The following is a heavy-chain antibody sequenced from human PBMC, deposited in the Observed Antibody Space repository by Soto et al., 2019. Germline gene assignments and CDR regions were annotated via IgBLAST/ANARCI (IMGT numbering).Heavy chain of an antibody. Sequence: QVPLVESGGRVVQPGRSLRLSCAASGFNFSTYGMHWVRQAPGKGLEWVAFIWYDGSNEYHGDSVKGRFTISRDNSKNTLYLQMNSLTDDATAVYYGARDLKGGSAGAPGYYYYYCGLDVWGRATTVTVSS. CDR3: ARDLKGGSAGAPGYYYYYCGLDV. D-gene: IGHD2-15*01. V-gene: IGHV3-33*01. CDR2: IWYDGSNE. CDR1: GFNFSTYG. J-gene: IGHJ6*02.